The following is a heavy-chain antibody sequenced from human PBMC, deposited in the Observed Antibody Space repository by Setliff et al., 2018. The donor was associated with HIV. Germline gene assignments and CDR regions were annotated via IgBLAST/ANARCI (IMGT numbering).Heavy chain of an antibody. D-gene: IGHD3-9*01. CDR2: INPNNGGT. J-gene: IGHJ6*03. V-gene: IGHV1-2*06. Sequence: ASVKVSCKASGYTFTDYYMHWVRQAPGQGLEWMGRINPNNGGTNYAQKFQGRATMTRDTSVNTAFMELSNLRSDDTAVYYCARDYRTTDILSSGYMDVWGKGTTVTVSS. CDR3: ARDYRTTDILSSGYMDV. CDR1: GYTFTDYY.